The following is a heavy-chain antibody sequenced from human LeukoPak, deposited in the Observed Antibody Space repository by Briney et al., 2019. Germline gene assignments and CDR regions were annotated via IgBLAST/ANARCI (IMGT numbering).Heavy chain of an antibody. J-gene: IGHJ4*02. CDR3: ARHDYYGSGSVH. Sequence: SETLSLTCTVSGGSISSSSYYWGWLRQPPGKGLEWIGSIYYSGSTYYNPSLKSRVTISVDTSKNQFSLNLSSVTAADTAVYYRARHDYYGSGSVHWGQGTLVTVSS. CDR1: GGSISSSSYY. D-gene: IGHD3-10*01. V-gene: IGHV4-39*01. CDR2: IYYSGST.